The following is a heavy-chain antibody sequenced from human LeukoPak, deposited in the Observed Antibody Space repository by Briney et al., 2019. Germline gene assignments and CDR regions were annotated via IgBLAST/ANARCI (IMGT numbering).Heavy chain of an antibody. CDR3: ARGQWLVY. Sequence: SETLSLTCAVYGGSSSGYYWSWIRQPPGKGLEWIGEINHSGSTNYNPSLKSRVTISVDTSKNQFSLKLSSVTAADTAAYYCARGQWLVYWGQGTLVTVSS. CDR1: GGSSSGYY. V-gene: IGHV4-34*01. D-gene: IGHD6-19*01. CDR2: INHSGST. J-gene: IGHJ4*02.